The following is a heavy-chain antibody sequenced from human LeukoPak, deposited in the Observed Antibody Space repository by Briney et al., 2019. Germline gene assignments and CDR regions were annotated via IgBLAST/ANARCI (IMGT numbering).Heavy chain of an antibody. V-gene: IGHV4-34*01. Sequence: SETLSLTCAVYGGSFSGYYWSWIRQPPGKGLEWIGEINHSGSTNYNPSLKSRVTISVDTSKNQFSLKLSSVTAADTAVYYCARDPSGYYGNYYYMDVWGKGPRSPSP. CDR1: GGSFSGYY. CDR3: ARDPSGYYGNYYYMDV. D-gene: IGHD3-22*01. CDR2: INHSGST. J-gene: IGHJ6*03.